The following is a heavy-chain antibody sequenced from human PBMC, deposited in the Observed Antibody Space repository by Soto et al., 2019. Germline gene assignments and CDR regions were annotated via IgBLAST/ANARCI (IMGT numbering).Heavy chain of an antibody. CDR1: GYTFTGYY. Sequence: VASVKVSCKASGYTFTGYYMHWVRQAPGQGLEWMGWINPNSGGTNYAQKFQGRVTMTTDTSISTAYMELSRLRSDDTAVYYCARGDFWSGYNFYYYYYGMDVWGQGTTVTVSS. V-gene: IGHV1-2*02. CDR3: ARGDFWSGYNFYYYYYGMDV. CDR2: INPNSGGT. D-gene: IGHD3-3*01. J-gene: IGHJ6*02.